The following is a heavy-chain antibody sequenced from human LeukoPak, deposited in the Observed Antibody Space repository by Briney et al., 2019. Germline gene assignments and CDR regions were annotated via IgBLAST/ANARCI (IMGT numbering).Heavy chain of an antibody. CDR1: GGSFSGYY. CDR2: INHSGST. Sequence: SETLSLTCAVYGGSFSGYYWSWIRQPPGKGLEWIGEINHSGSTNYNPSLKSRVTISVDTSKNQFSLKLSSVTAADTAVYYCARDLSRGFDPWGQGTLVTVSS. J-gene: IGHJ5*02. D-gene: IGHD2/OR15-2a*01. V-gene: IGHV4-34*01. CDR3: ARDLSRGFDP.